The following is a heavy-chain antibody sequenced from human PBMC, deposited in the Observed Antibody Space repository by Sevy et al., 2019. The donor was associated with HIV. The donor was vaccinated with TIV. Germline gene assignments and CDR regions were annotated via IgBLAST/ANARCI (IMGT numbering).Heavy chain of an antibody. CDR2: ISASGGST. Sequence: GGSLRLSCAASGLTFSSYAMSWVRQAPGKGLEWVSAISASGGSTNYVDSVRGRFTISRDNSKNTLYLQMNSLGAEDTAVYYCAKCGAYFGSGTCYFDYWGQGTMVTVSS. CDR3: AKCGAYFGSGTCYFDY. CDR1: GLTFSSYA. V-gene: IGHV3-23*01. J-gene: IGHJ4*02. D-gene: IGHD3-10*01.